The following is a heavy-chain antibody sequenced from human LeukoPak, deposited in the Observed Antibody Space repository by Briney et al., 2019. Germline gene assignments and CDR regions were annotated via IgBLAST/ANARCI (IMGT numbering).Heavy chain of an antibody. CDR1: EFAFSTYW. Sequence: GGSLRLSCAASEFAFSTYWMSWVRQAPGKGLEWVANIKQDGGEDYYVDSVKGRFTIFRDNANNALFLQMSSLRAEDTALYYCARLAYCGADCYYNWFDFWGQGTLVTVSS. D-gene: IGHD2-21*02. CDR2: IKQDGGED. V-gene: IGHV3-7*01. J-gene: IGHJ5*01. CDR3: ARLAYCGADCYYNWFDF.